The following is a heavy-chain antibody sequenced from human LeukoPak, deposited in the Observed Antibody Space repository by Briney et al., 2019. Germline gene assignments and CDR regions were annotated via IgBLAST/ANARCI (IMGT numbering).Heavy chain of an antibody. V-gene: IGHV4-59*01. CDR3: AREVGDSVGVFDY. Sequence: PSETLSLTCTVSGGSISNYYWSWIRQPPGKGPEWIGYVFYSGSTNYNLSLKSRVTISVDTSKNQFSLKLSSVTAADTAVYYCAREVGDSVGVFDYWGQGTLVTVSS. D-gene: IGHD1-26*01. CDR2: VFYSGST. J-gene: IGHJ4*02. CDR1: GGSISNYY.